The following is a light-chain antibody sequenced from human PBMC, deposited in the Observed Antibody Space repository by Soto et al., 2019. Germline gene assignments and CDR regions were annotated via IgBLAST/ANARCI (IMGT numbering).Light chain of an antibody. CDR1: SSDVGGYNY. J-gene: IGLJ2*01. Sequence: QSALTQPASVSGSPGQSLTISCTGTSSDVGGYNYVSWYQQHPGKAPKLMIYEVSNRPSGVSNRFSGSKSGNTASLTISGLQAEDEADYYCSSYTSSSPVVFGGGTKVTVL. CDR3: SSYTSSSPVV. CDR2: EVS. V-gene: IGLV2-14*01.